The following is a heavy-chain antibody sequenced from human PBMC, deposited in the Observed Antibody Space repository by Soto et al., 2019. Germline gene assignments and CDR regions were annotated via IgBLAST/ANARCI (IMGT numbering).Heavy chain of an antibody. CDR1: GVTFSSYA. D-gene: IGHD4-17*01. CDR2: IIPIFGTA. Sequence: GASVKVSCKASGVTFSSYAISWVRQAPGQGLEWMGGIIPIFGTANYAQKFQGRVTITADESTSTAYMELSSLRSEDTAVYYCAREVGYGDYVFDYWGQGTLVTVSS. J-gene: IGHJ4*02. V-gene: IGHV1-69*13. CDR3: AREVGYGDYVFDY.